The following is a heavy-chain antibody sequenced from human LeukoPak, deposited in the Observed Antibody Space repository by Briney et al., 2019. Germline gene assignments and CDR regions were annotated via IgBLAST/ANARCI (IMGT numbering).Heavy chain of an antibody. CDR2: ISHDSKTK. V-gene: IGHV3-30*07. CDR3: AKSRGYYYEKSGPADY. D-gene: IGHD3-22*01. J-gene: IGHJ4*02. Sequence: GGSLRLSCSASGFSFIDFAMHWVRQAPGKGLEWVAVISHDSKTKYHAESVKGRFTISRDNSKNTVYLQMNSLSAEDTAVYYCAKSRGYYYEKSGPADYWGQGTLVTVSS. CDR1: GFSFIDFA.